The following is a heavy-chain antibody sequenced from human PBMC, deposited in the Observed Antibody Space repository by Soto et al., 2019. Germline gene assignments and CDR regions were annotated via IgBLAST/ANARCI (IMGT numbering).Heavy chain of an antibody. CDR1: GFTFSSYG. CDR3: ARALIRKGLDY. Sequence: GGSLRLSCAASGFTFSSYGMHWVRQAPGKGLEWVAVISYDGSNKYYADSVKGRFTISRDNSKNTLYLQMNRLRSDDTAVYYSARALIRKGLDYWGQGT. CDR2: ISYDGSNK. D-gene: IGHD3-16*01. J-gene: IGHJ4*02. V-gene: IGHV3-30*03.